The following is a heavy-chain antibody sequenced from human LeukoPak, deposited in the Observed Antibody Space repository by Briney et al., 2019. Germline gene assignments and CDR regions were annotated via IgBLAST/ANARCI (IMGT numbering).Heavy chain of an antibody. CDR1: GGSFSGYY. D-gene: IGHD3-9*01. J-gene: IGHJ3*02. CDR3: ARGQIVTGEVADILTGPPRGAFDI. Sequence: SETLSLTCAVYGGSFSGYYWSWIRQPPGKGLEWIGEINHSGSTNYNPSLKSRVTISVDTSKNQFSLKLSSVTAAGTAVYYCARGQIVTGEVADILTGPPRGAFDIWGQGTMVTVSS. CDR2: INHSGST. V-gene: IGHV4-34*01.